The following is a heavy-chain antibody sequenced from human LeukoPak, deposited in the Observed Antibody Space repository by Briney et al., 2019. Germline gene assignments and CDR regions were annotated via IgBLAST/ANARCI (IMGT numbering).Heavy chain of an antibody. Sequence: GGSLRLSCVASEFTVSTNYMSWVRRAPGKGMQWVSIIHIDGETHYADSVKGRFTMSRDNSKNTVYLQMNSLRSEDPAVYYCARDGLDSSGPVAFDIWGQGTMVTVAS. V-gene: IGHV3-66*01. J-gene: IGHJ3*02. CDR1: EFTVSTNY. D-gene: IGHD3-22*01. CDR2: IHIDGET. CDR3: ARDGLDSSGPVAFDI.